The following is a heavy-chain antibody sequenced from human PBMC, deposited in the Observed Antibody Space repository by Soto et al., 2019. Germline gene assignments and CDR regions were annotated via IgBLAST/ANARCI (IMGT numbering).Heavy chain of an antibody. CDR3: AHPRGYGVFDAVDI. CDR2: ISSNSDTT. Sequence: PGGSLRLSCAASGFIFSTYAMNWVRQALGEGLEWVSAISSNSDTTFYAESVRGRFTISRDNSVNTLYLQMSRLRTEDTAVYYCAHPRGYGVFDAVDIWGQGTMVTVSS. V-gene: IGHV3-23*01. CDR1: GFIFSTYA. J-gene: IGHJ3*02. D-gene: IGHD4-17*01.